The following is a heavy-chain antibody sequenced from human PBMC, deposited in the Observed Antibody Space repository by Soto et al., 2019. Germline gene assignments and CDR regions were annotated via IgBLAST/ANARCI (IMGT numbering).Heavy chain of an antibody. J-gene: IGHJ5*02. CDR3: VRGGGGGLFDP. CDR2: ISPGSRYP. CDR1: GFTFGDSY. V-gene: IGHV3-11*06. D-gene: IGHD2-15*01. Sequence: PGGSLRLSCAGSGFTFGDSYMSWIRQAPGKGLEWLSYISPGSRYPAYADSVKGRFTISRDNAKRSLYLQMMSLTAEDTAIYYCVRGGGGGLFDPWGQGAMVTVSS.